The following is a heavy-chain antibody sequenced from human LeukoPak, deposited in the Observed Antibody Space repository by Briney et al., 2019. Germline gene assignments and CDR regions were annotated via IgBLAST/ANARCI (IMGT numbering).Heavy chain of an antibody. Sequence: GAAVKVSCKSSGYTFTSYYMYRVRQAPGQGREWMGIINPSGGSTSYAQKFQGRVTMTRDTSTSTVYMELSSLRSEDTAVYYCARDSGMIRGTVDYWGQGTLVTVSS. CDR3: ARDSGMIRGTVDY. CDR2: INPSGGST. V-gene: IGHV1-46*01. CDR1: GYTFTSYY. D-gene: IGHD3-10*01. J-gene: IGHJ4*02.